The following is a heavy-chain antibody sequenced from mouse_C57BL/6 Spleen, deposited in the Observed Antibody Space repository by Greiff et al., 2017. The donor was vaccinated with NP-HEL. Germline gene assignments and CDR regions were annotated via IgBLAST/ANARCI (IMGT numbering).Heavy chain of an antibody. V-gene: IGHV1-55*01. CDR2: IYPGSGST. CDR1: GYTFTSYW. Sequence: QVQLQQPGAELVKPGASVKMSCKASGYTFTSYWITWVKQRPGQGLEWIGDIYPGSGSTNYNEKFKSKATLTVDTSSSTAYLQLSSLTSEDTAVYYCARSDYCYFDVWGTGTTVTVSS. J-gene: IGHJ1*03. CDR3: ARSDYCYFDV.